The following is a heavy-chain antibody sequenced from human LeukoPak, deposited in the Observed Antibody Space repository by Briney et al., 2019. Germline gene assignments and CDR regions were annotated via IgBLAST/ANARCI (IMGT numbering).Heavy chain of an antibody. Sequence: PSETLSLTCTVSGGSISNYYWSWIRQPPGKGLEWIGYIYHSGTTNYNPSLKSRVTISLDTSKSQFSLKLSSVTAADTAVYYCARGKKDDSGSYPADYWGQGTLVTVSS. J-gene: IGHJ4*02. CDR1: GGSISNYY. D-gene: IGHD3-10*01. V-gene: IGHV4-59*01. CDR2: IYHSGTT. CDR3: ARGKKDDSGSYPADY.